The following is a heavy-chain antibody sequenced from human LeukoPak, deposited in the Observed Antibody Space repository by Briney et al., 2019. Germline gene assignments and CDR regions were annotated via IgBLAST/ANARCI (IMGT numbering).Heavy chain of an antibody. V-gene: IGHV3-23*01. CDR3: AKAPVTSCRGAFCYPFDY. CDR2: MSSSDDGR. D-gene: IGHD2-15*01. Sequence: GGSLRLSCAPSGSSFSSYAMSWVRQAPGKGLEWVSAMSSSDDGRYYAASVRGRFTISRDTSRSTLYLQMNSLRAEDAAVYYCAKAPVTSCRGAFCYPFDYWGQGTLVTVSS. J-gene: IGHJ4*02. CDR1: GSSFSSYA.